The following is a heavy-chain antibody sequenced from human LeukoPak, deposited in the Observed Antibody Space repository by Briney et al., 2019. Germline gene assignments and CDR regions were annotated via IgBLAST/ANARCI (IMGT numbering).Heavy chain of an antibody. V-gene: IGHV4-39*01. CDR1: GGSISGSSFY. Sequence: PSETLSLTCTVSGGSISGSSFYWGWIRQPPGKGLEWIGRIYYSGSTYHNPSLKSRVTISVDTSKNQFSLKLSSVTAADTAVYYCARHRPGGIATSNYYMDVWGKGTTVTVSS. CDR3: ARHRPGGIATSNYYMDV. D-gene: IGHD6-13*01. CDR2: IYYSGST. J-gene: IGHJ6*03.